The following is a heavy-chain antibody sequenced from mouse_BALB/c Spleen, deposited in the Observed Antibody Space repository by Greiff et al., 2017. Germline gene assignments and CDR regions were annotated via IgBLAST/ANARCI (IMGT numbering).Heavy chain of an antibody. J-gene: IGHJ4*01. V-gene: IGHV1-54*01. D-gene: IGHD2-14*01. CDR2: IYPGNSDT. CDR3: TRSPTYYRYDEVYYYAMDY. CDR1: GYAFTNYL. Sequence: QVQLQQSGAELVRPGTSVKVSCKASGYAFTNYLIEWVKQRPGQGLEWIGAIYPGNSDTSYNQKFKGKAKLTAVTSTSTAYMELSSLTNEDSAVYYCTRSPTYYRYDEVYYYAMDYWGQGTSVTVSS.